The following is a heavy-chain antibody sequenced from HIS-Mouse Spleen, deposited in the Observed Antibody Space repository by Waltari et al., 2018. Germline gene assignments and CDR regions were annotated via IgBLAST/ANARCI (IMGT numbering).Heavy chain of an antibody. J-gene: IGHJ6*02. D-gene: IGHD2-15*01. Sequence: EVQLVESGGGLVKPGGSLRLSCAASGFTFSNAWMSWVRQAPGKGLEWVGRNKSKTDGGTTDYAAPVKGRFTISRDDSKNTMYLQMNSLKTEDTAVYYCTTGYCSGGSCYYYYYGMDVWGQGTTVTVSS. CDR2: NKSKTDGGTT. CDR3: TTGYCSGGSCYYYYYGMDV. V-gene: IGHV3-15*01. CDR1: GFTFSNAW.